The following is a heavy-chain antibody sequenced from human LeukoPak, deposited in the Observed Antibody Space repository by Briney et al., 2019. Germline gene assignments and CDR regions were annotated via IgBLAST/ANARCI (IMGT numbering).Heavy chain of an antibody. V-gene: IGHV4-61*02. D-gene: IGHD3-16*01. Sequence: SETLSLTCTVSGGSISSGSYYWSWIRQPAGKGLEWIGRIYTSGSTNYNPSLKSRVTISVDTSKNQFSLKLSSVTVADTAVYYCARQGLGALRSRGFFKSWGQGTLVTASS. CDR2: IYTSGST. CDR1: GGSISSGSYY. J-gene: IGHJ4*02. CDR3: ARQGLGALRSRGFFKS.